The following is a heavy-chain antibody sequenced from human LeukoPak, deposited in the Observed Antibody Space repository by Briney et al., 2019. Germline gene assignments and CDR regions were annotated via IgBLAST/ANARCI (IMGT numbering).Heavy chain of an antibody. D-gene: IGHD3-3*01. Sequence: ASVKVSCKVSGYTLTELSMHWVRQAPGKGLEWMGGFDPEDGETIYAQKFQGRVTMTEDTSTDTAYMELSSLRSEDTAVYYCATGPYYDFWSGYYTRIITHLDYWGQGTLVTVSS. CDR2: FDPEDGET. J-gene: IGHJ4*02. CDR3: ATGPYYDFWSGYYTRIITHLDY. V-gene: IGHV1-24*01. CDR1: GYTLTELS.